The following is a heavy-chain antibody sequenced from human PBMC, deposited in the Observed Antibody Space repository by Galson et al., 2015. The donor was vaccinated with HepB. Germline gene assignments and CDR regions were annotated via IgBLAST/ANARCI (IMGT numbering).Heavy chain of an antibody. D-gene: IGHD4-11*01. CDR2: IIPIFGTA. CDR1: GGTFSSYA. J-gene: IGHJ5*02. Sequence: SVKVSCKASGGTFSSYAISWVRQAPGQGLEWMGGIIPIFGTANYAQKFQGRVTITADESTSTAYMELSSLRSEDTAVYYCARGYSNYVFWFDPWGQGTLVTVSS. V-gene: IGHV1-69*13. CDR3: ARGYSNYVFWFDP.